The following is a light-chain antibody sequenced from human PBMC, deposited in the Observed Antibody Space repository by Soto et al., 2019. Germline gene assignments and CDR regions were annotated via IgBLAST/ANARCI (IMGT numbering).Light chain of an antibody. V-gene: IGLV1-44*01. Sequence: QSVLTQPHSASGTPGQRVTISCSGSSHNIGTSSVHWFQQLPGTAPKLLISTTNQRPSGVPGRFSGSKSGTTASLAISGLQSEDEADYYCAAWDDSLNGHVFGTGTKVTVL. CDR2: TTN. CDR3: AAWDDSLNGHV. J-gene: IGLJ1*01. CDR1: SHNIGTSS.